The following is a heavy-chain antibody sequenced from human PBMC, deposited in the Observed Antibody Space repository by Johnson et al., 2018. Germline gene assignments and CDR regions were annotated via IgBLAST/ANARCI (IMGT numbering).Heavy chain of an antibody. J-gene: IGHJ4*02. D-gene: IGHD6-13*01. CDR3: AKSAGYASSWYKDY. CDR1: GFTFSSYA. V-gene: IGHV3-64*07. Sequence: VQLVQSGGGVVQPGRSXRLSCAASGFTFSSYAMHWVRQAPGKGLEYVSAISSNGGSTYYADSVKGRFTISRDNSKNTLYLQMSIVRVEETAIYYCAKSAGYASSWYKDYWGQGTLVTVSA. CDR2: ISSNGGST.